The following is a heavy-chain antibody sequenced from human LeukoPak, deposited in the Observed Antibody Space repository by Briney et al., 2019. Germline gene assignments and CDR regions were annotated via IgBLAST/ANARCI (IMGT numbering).Heavy chain of an antibody. D-gene: IGHD1-26*01. CDR3: ARGRVRGSYYGDY. V-gene: IGHV3-30-3*01. J-gene: IGHJ4*02. Sequence: PGGSLRLSCAAPGFTFSSYAMHWVRQAPGKGLEWVAVISYDGSNKYYADSVKGRFTISRDNSKNTLYLQMNSLRAEDTAVYYCARGRVRGSYYGDYWGQGTLVTVSS. CDR2: ISYDGSNK. CDR1: GFTFSSYA.